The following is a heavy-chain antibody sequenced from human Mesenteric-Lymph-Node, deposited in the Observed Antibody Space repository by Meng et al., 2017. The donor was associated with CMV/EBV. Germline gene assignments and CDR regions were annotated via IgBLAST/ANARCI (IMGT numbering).Heavy chain of an antibody. CDR1: GGSISSYY. CDR3: ARSRDGYSFDY. V-gene: IGHV4-59*01. CDR2: IYYSGST. Sequence: GSLRLSCTVSGGSISSYYWSWIRQPPGKGLEWIGYIYYSGSTNYNPSLKSRVTISVDTSKNQFSLKLSSVTAADTAVYYCARSRDGYSFDYWGQGALVTVSS. J-gene: IGHJ4*02. D-gene: IGHD5-24*01.